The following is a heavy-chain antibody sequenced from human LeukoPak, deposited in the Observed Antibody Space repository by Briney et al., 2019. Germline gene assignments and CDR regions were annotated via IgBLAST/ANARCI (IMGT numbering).Heavy chain of an antibody. Sequence: SGTLSLTCSVSGDTISTSDHYWGWIRQPPGKGLEWIGSIYYTGNTYYNPSLKSRVTISVDTSKNQFSLKLSSVTAADTAVYYCVRHQEGMVRGVLYYMDVWGTGTTVTISS. CDR1: GDTISTSDHY. CDR2: IYYTGNT. CDR3: VRHQEGMVRGVLYYMDV. V-gene: IGHV4-39*01. D-gene: IGHD3-10*01. J-gene: IGHJ6*03.